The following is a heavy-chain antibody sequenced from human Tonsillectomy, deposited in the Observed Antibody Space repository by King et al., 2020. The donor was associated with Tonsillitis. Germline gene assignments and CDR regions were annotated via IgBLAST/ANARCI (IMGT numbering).Heavy chain of an antibody. CDR1: GFTFSSYS. CDR3: ASSYCSSTSCAFDI. Sequence: VQLVESGGGLVKPGGSLRLSCAASGFTFSSYSMNWVRQAPGKGLEWVSSISSSSSYIYYADSVKGRFTISRDNAKNSLYLQMNSLRAEDTAVYYCASSYCSSTSCAFDIWGQGTMVTVSS. J-gene: IGHJ3*02. V-gene: IGHV3-21*01. D-gene: IGHD2-2*01. CDR2: ISSSSSYI.